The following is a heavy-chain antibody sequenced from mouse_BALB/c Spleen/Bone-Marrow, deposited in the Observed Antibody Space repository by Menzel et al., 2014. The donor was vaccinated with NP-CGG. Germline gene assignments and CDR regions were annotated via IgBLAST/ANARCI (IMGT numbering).Heavy chain of an antibody. V-gene: IGHV1-28*01. J-gene: IGHJ3*01. D-gene: IGHD2-4*01. CDR3: AGSTMISAWFAY. CDR2: IDPFNGGT. CDR1: GYSFTSYY. Sequence: FQLQQSGPAVMKPGASVKMSCKASGYSFTSYYMHWVKQSHGKSLAWVGYIDPFNGGTSYNQKFEGKATLTEDNSSSTAYMHLSNPTSEESAVYYSAGSTMISAWFAYWGQGTLVTVSA.